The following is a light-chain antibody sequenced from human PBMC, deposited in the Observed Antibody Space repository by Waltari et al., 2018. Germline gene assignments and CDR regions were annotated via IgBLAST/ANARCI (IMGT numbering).Light chain of an antibody. CDR2: DAS. J-gene: IGKJ5*01. CDR3: QQGINWPLT. V-gene: IGKV3-11*01. CDR1: QSVSSY. Sequence: EIVLTQSPATLSLSPGERATLSCRASQSVSSYLAWYQQKPGQAPRLLIYDASKMATGIPARFSGSGSGTDFTLTISSLEPEDFAVYYCQQGINWPLTFGQGTRPEIK.